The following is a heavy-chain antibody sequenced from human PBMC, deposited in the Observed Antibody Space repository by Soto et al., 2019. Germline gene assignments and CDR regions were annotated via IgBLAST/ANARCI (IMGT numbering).Heavy chain of an antibody. V-gene: IGHV4-31*03. CDR1: GGSMNSGGYC. CDR2: ISYGGTT. J-gene: IGHJ4*02. CDR3: SRGILV. Sequence: QVQLQESGPGLVKPSQTLSLTCTVSGGSMNSGGYCWNWIRQHPGEGLEWIGCISYGGTTSYNPSLKSRLTLSVDTSKNQFSLMLNSVTAADTAVYYCSRGILVWGQGTLITVSS. D-gene: IGHD2-15*01.